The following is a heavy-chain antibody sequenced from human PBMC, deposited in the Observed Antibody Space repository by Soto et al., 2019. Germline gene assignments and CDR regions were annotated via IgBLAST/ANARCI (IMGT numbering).Heavy chain of an antibody. J-gene: IGHJ6*02. Sequence: PVGSLRLSCAASGFTVSSNYMSWVRQAPGKGLEWVSVIYSGGSTYYADSVKGRFTISRDNSKNTLYLQMNSLRAEDTAVYYCARWRLLVGQGMDVWGQGTTVTVSS. D-gene: IGHD3-22*01. V-gene: IGHV3-53*01. CDR2: IYSGGST. CDR1: GFTVSSNY. CDR3: ARWRLLVGQGMDV.